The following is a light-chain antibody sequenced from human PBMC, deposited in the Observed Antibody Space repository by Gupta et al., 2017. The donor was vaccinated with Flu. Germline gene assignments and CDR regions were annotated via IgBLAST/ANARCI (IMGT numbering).Light chain of an antibody. Sequence: QLPGTAPRLLIYKGNQRPSGVPDRFSGSKSGTSASLAIGGLQSEDEADYYCAAWDDSLTALSADGSLTGLWVFGGGTKLSVL. CDR3: AAWDDSLTALSADGSLTGLWV. CDR2: KGN. J-gene: IGLJ3*02. V-gene: IGLV1-44*01.